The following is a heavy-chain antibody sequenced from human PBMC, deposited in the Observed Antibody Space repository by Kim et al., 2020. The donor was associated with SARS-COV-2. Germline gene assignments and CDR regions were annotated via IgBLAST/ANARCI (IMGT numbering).Heavy chain of an antibody. D-gene: IGHD2-15*01. CDR2: ISSSGTNK. V-gene: IGHV3-21*01. CDR1: GFTFSSYG. Sequence: GGSLRLSCAASGFTFSSYGMNWVRQAPGKGLEWVSSISSSGTNKYYADSVKGRFTISRDNAKNSLYLQMNSLRAEDTAVYYCARGGSPAPYDFDYGCQGT. CDR3: ARGGSPAPYDFDY. J-gene: IGHJ4*02.